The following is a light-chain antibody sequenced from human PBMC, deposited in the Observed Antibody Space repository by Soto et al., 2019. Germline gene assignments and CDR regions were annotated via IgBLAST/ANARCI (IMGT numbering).Light chain of an antibody. CDR3: QQYTPWPRT. J-gene: IGKJ1*01. Sequence: ETVMTQSPATLSGSPGERATLSCRASQSVSSNLAWYQQKPGQAPRLLIYGASPRATGIPARFSGSGSGTEFTLTISSLQSEDFAVYYCQQYTPWPRTFGQGTKVDVK. CDR2: GAS. V-gene: IGKV3-15*01. CDR1: QSVSSN.